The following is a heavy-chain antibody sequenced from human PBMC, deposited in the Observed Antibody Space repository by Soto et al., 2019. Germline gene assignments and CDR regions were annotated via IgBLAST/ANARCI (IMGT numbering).Heavy chain of an antibody. CDR2: INHSGST. Sequence: ASETLSLTCAIYGGSFSGYYWSWIRQPPGKGLEWMGEINHSGSTNYKPYLQTRGIISVDSSKNQFSLQLSSVTGADTAVYYCSRGQPFSDWFDPWGQGTLV. D-gene: IGHD3-3*02. J-gene: IGHJ5*02. V-gene: IGHV4-34*01. CDR3: SRGQPFSDWFDP. CDR1: GGSFSGYY.